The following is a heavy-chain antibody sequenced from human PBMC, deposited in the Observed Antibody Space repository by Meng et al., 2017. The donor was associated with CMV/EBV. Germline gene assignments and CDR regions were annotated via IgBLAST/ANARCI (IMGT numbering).Heavy chain of an antibody. CDR2: ISSSSSYI. J-gene: IGHJ6*02. V-gene: IGHV3-21*01. D-gene: IGHD1-26*01. Sequence: GGSLRLSCAASGFTFSSYSMNWVRQAPGKGLEWVSSISSSSSYIYYADPVKGRFTISRDNAKNSLYLQMNSLRAEDTAVYYCARGAFIVGATRYYGMDVWGQGTTVTVSS. CDR1: GFTFSSYS. CDR3: ARGAFIVGATRYYGMDV.